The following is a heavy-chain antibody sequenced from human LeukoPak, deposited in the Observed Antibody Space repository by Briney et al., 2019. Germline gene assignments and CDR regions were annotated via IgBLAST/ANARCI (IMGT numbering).Heavy chain of an antibody. CDR3: ARDRIVATIGYYYGMDV. CDR2: ISSSSSYI. CDR1: GFTFSSYA. D-gene: IGHD5-12*01. J-gene: IGHJ6*02. V-gene: IGHV3-21*01. Sequence: PGGSLRLSCAASGFTFSSYAMSWVRQAPGKGLEWVSSISSSSSYIYYADSVKGRFTISRDNAKNSLYLQMNSLRAEDTAVYYCARDRIVATIGYYYGMDVWGQGTTVTVSS.